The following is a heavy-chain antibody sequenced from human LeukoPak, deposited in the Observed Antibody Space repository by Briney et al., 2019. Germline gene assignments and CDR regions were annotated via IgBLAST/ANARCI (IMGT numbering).Heavy chain of an antibody. CDR3: ARDSVFWSGYYLY. CDR1: GFTFSSYS. Sequence: GGSLRLSCAASGFTFSSYSMNWVRQAPGKGLEWVSSISSSSSYIYYADSVKGRFTISRDNAKNSLYLQMNSLRAEDTAVYYCARDSVFWSGYYLYWGQGTLVTVSS. J-gene: IGHJ4*02. V-gene: IGHV3-21*01. CDR2: ISSSSSYI. D-gene: IGHD3-3*01.